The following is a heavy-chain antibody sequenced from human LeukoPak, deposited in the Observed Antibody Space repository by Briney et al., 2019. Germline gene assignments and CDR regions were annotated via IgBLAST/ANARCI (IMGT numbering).Heavy chain of an antibody. D-gene: IGHD1-26*01. CDR3: ARAGNIVGN. Sequence: SETLSHTCTVSGGSVSSGSYYWSWIRQPPGKGLEWIGYIYYSGSTNYNPSLKSRVTISVDTSKNQFSLKLSSVTAADTAVYYCARAGNIVGNWGQGTLVTVSS. J-gene: IGHJ4*02. CDR2: IYYSGST. V-gene: IGHV4-61*01. CDR1: GGSVSSGSYY.